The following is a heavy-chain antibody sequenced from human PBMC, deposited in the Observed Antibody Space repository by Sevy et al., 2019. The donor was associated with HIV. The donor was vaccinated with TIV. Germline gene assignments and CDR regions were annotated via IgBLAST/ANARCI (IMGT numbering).Heavy chain of an antibody. V-gene: IGHV3-9*01. CDR3: ARIYDSSGYYFLGYYYGMDV. CDR1: GFTFDDYA. CDR2: ISWNSGSI. D-gene: IGHD3-22*01. Sequence: GGSLRLSCAASGFTFDDYAMHWVRQAPGKGLEWVSRISWNSGSIGYADSVKGRFTISRDNAKNSLYLQMNSLRGEDTALYYCARIYDSSGYYFLGYYYGMDVWGQGTTVTVSS. J-gene: IGHJ6*02.